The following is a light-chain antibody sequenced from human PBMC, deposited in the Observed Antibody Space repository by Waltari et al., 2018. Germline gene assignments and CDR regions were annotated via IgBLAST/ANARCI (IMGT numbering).Light chain of an antibody. CDR3: HYSGPSMWT. CDR1: ETIHNAY. Sequence: EIVLTQSPGTLSLTPGERVTLSCRARETIHNAYLARYQQTPGQAPRLLIFGTSTRATGLPARFSGSGSATDFTLTISRLEPEDFALYHCHYSGPSMWTFGQGTRVEIK. CDR2: GTS. V-gene: IGKV3-20*01. J-gene: IGKJ1*01.